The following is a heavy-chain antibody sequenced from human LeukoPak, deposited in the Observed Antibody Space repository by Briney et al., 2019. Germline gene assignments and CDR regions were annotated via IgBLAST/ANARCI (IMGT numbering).Heavy chain of an antibody. D-gene: IGHD3-10*01. CDR2: IYYSGST. CDR3: ARLPRITMVRDPFDP. Sequence: PSETLSLTCTVSGGSISSYYWRWIRQPPGKGLEWIGYIYYSGSTNYNPSLKSRVTISVDTSKNQFSLKLSSVTAADTAVYYCARLPRITMVRDPFDPWGQGTLVTVSS. J-gene: IGHJ5*02. V-gene: IGHV4-59*08. CDR1: GGSISSYY.